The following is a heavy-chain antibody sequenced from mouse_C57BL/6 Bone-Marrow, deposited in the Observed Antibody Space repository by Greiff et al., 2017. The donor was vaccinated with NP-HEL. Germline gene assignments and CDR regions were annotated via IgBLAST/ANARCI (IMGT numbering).Heavy chain of an antibody. J-gene: IGHJ2*01. V-gene: IGHV1-15*01. CDR2: IDPETGGT. CDR1: GYTFTDYE. Sequence: QVQLKESGAELVRPGASVTLSCKASGYTFTDYEMHWVKQTPVHGLEWIGAIDPETGGTAYNQKFKGKAILTPDKSSSSAYMELRSLTSEDSAVYYCPFTTVVAPYFDYWGQGTTLTVSS. D-gene: IGHD1-1*01. CDR3: PFTTVVAPYFDY.